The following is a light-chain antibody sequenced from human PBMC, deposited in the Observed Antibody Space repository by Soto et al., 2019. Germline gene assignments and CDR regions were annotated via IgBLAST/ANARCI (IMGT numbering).Light chain of an antibody. CDR2: EVT. V-gene: IGLV2-14*01. Sequence: QSVLTQPASVSGSPGQSITISCTGTSSDVGGYNYVSWYQQHPGKAPKVMIYEVTNRPPGVSHRFSGSKSGNTASLTISGLQAEDEGDYYCSSYTSSSTLVVFGGGTQLTVL. J-gene: IGLJ2*01. CDR1: SSDVGGYNY. CDR3: SSYTSSSTLVV.